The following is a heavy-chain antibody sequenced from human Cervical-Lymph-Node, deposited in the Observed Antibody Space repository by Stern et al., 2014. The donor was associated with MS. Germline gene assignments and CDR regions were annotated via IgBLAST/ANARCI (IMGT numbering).Heavy chain of an antibody. CDR1: GGSISSGGYY. D-gene: IGHD5-24*01. CDR3: ARGRDGYKSHFDY. J-gene: IGHJ4*02. Sequence: VQLVESGPGLVKPSQTLSLTCTVSGGSISSGGYYWSWIRQHPGKGLGGIGYIYYSGSTYYNPSLKSRVTISVDTSKNQFSLKLSSVTAADTAVYYCARGRDGYKSHFDYWGQGTLVTVSS. CDR2: IYYSGST. V-gene: IGHV4-31*03.